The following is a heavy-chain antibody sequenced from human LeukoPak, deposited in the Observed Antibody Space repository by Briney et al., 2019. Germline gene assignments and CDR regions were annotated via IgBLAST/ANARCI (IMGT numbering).Heavy chain of an antibody. Sequence: GASVKVSCKASGYTFTSYYIYLVRQAPGQGFEWMAIINPSDGSTTNSQKFQGRVTMTRDTSTSTAYMELSSLRSEDTAVYYCAAFPMTAYYYYMDVWGKGTTVTVSS. CDR3: AAFPMTAYYYYMDV. D-gene: IGHD2-21*02. CDR1: GYTFTSYY. V-gene: IGHV1-46*01. J-gene: IGHJ6*03. CDR2: INPSDGST.